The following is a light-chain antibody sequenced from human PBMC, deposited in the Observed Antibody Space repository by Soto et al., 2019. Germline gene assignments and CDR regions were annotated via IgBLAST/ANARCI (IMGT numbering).Light chain of an antibody. V-gene: IGKV1-39*01. Sequence: DIQMTQSPSSLSASVGARVSITCRTSQSISSYLNWYQQKPGKAPKLLIYAASSLQSGVPSRFSGRGSGTDFSLTISSLKPEDFETYYCQQSNRTLFSVGPGTKVDIK. CDR1: QSISSY. CDR3: QQSNRTLFS. CDR2: AAS. J-gene: IGKJ3*01.